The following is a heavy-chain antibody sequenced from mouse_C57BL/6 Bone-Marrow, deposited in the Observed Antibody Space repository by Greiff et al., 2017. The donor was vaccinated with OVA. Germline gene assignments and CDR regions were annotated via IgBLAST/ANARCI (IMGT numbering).Heavy chain of an antibody. CDR2: ISSGGDYI. J-gene: IGHJ4*01. V-gene: IGHV5-9-1*02. Sequence: VQLKESGEGLVKPGGSLKLSCAASGFTFSSYAMSWVRQTPEKRLEWVAYISSGGDYIYYADTVKGRFTISRDNARNTLYLQMSSLKSEDTAMYYCTRERRLRRYYAMDYWGQGTSVTVSS. CDR3: TRERRLRRYYAMDY. CDR1: GFTFSSYA. D-gene: IGHD2-4*01.